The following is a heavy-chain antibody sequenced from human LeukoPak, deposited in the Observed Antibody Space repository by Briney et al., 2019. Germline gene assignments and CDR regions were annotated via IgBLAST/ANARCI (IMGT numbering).Heavy chain of an antibody. Sequence: PGGSLRLSCAASGFTFSSYAMSWVRQAPGKGLEWVSAISGSGGSTYYADSVKGRFTISRDNSKNTLYLQMNSLRAEDTAVYYCAKAGSYYDSSGSFDYWGQGTLVTVSS. CDR1: GFTFSSYA. D-gene: IGHD3-22*01. CDR2: ISGSGGST. V-gene: IGHV3-23*01. CDR3: AKAGSYYDSSGSFDY. J-gene: IGHJ4*02.